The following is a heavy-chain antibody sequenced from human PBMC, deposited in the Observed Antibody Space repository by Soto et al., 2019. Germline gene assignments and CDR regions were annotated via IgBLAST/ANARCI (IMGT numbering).Heavy chain of an antibody. V-gene: IGHV4-59*01. CDR2: IYYSGST. CDR3: ARDQPYYDFWSGYYGGYYYYYGMDV. CDR1: GGSISSYY. Sequence: SETLSLTCSVSGGSISSYYWSWIRQPPGKGLEWIGYIYYSGSTNYNPSLKSRVTISVDTSKNQFSLKLSSVTAADTAVYYCARDQPYYDFWSGYYGGYYYYYGMDVWGQGTTVTVSS. J-gene: IGHJ6*02. D-gene: IGHD3-3*01.